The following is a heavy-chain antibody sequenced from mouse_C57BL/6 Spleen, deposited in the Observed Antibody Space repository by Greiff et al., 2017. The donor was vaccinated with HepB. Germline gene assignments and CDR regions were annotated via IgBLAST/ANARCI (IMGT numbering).Heavy chain of an antibody. CDR2: ISDGGSYT. J-gene: IGHJ3*01. D-gene: IGHD2-4*01. CDR1: GFTFSSYA. Sequence: EVKLVESGGGLVKPGGSLKLSCEASGFTFSSYAMSWVRQTPEKRLEWVATISDGGSYTYYPDNVKGRFTISRDKAKNNLYLQMSHLKSEDTAMYYGARGHYDYDGAWFAYWGQGTLVTVSA. CDR3: ARGHYDYDGAWFAY. V-gene: IGHV5-4*03.